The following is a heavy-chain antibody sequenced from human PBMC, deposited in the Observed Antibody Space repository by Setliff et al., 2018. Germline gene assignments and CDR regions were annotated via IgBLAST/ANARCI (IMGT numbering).Heavy chain of an antibody. CDR2: IHISGST. V-gene: IGHV4-4*08. CDR1: GGSISSYY. Sequence: PSETLSLTCTVSGGSISSYYWSWIRQPPGKGLEWIGYIHISGSTNYNPSLKSRVTISVDTSKNQFSLKLSSVTAADPAGYYCARGAGWWDLWGQGTLVTVS. CDR3: ARGAGWWDL. J-gene: IGHJ5*02.